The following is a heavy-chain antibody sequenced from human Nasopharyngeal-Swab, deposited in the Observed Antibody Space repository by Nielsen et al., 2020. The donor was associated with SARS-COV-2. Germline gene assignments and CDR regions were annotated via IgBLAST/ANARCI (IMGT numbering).Heavy chain of an antibody. CDR1: GFTFSGYS. CDR3: ARAAAGVGGAFDI. CDR2: ISSSSSYT. D-gene: IGHD6-13*01. J-gene: IGHJ3*02. V-gene: IGHV3-21*01. Sequence: GESLKISCAASGFTFSGYSMNWVRLAPGKGLEWVSSISSSSSYTHQEDSVRGRFTISRDNAKNSLYLQMNSLRADDTAVYYCARAAAGVGGAFDIWGQGTMVTVSS.